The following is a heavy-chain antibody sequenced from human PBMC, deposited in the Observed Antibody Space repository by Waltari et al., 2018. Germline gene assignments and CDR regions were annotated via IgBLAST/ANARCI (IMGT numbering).Heavy chain of an antibody. J-gene: IGHJ4*02. CDR1: GGSISSYY. V-gene: IGHV4-59*01. CDR2: IYYSGST. Sequence: QVQLQESGPGLVKPSETLSLTCTVSGGSISSYYWSWIRQPPGKGLEWIGYIYYSGSTNYNPSLKSRVTISVDTSKNQFSLKLSSVTAVDTAVYYCARDIDGFTFDYWGQGTLVTVSS. D-gene: IGHD1-26*01. CDR3: ARDIDGFTFDY.